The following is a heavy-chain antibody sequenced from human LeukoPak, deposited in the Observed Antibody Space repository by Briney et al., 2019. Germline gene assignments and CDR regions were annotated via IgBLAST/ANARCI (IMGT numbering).Heavy chain of an antibody. D-gene: IGHD3-3*01. J-gene: IGHJ4*02. CDR2: INHSGST. Sequence: SETLSLTCAVYGGSFSGYYWSWIRQPPGKGLEWIGEINHSGSTNYNPSLKSRVTISVDTSKNQFSPKLSSVTAADTAVYYCAREFLEWLPDYWGQGTLVTVSS. CDR1: GGSFSGYY. CDR3: AREFLEWLPDY. V-gene: IGHV4-34*01.